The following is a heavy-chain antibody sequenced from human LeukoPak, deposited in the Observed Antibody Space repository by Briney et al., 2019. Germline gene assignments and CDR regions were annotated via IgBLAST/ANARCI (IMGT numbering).Heavy chain of an antibody. CDR1: GGTFSSYA. J-gene: IGHJ5*02. V-gene: IGHV1-69*05. CDR2: IIPIFGTA. Sequence: SVKVSCKASGGTFSSYAISWVRQAPGQGLEWMGGIIPIFGTANYAQKFQGRVTITTDEPTSTAYMELSSLRSEDTAVYYCAREDYDILTGYYDGENWFDPWGQGTLVTVSS. D-gene: IGHD3-9*01. CDR3: AREDYDILTGYYDGENWFDP.